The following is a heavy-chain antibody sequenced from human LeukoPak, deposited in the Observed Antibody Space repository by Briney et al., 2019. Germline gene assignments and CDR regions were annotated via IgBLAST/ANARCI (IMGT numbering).Heavy chain of an antibody. CDR2: IIYIFGTA. D-gene: IGHD2-2*01. V-gene: IGHV1-69*01. J-gene: IGHJ6*03. CDR1: GGTLSSYA. Sequence: SVKVSCKASGGTLSSYAISWVRQPPGQGLEWMGGIIYIFGTANYAQKSQGRVTITADESTSTAYMELSSLRSEDTDVYYCARVLVVPAADHYYYYYMDVWGKGTTVTVSS. CDR3: ARVLVVPAADHYYYYYMDV.